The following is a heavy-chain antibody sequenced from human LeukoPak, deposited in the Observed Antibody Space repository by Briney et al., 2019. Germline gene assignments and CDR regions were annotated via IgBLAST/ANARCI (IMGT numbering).Heavy chain of an antibody. CDR1: GGSFSGYS. J-gene: IGHJ4*02. V-gene: IGHV4-34*01. CDR2: INHSGGT. D-gene: IGHD3-10*01. Sequence: TSETLSLTCAVYGGSFSGYSWNWIRQPPVKGLEWIGEINHSGGTNYNPSLKSRVTISVDTSKKQFSLKLSSVTAADTAVYYCARGVDYYGVWGQGTLVTVSS. CDR3: ARGVDYYGV.